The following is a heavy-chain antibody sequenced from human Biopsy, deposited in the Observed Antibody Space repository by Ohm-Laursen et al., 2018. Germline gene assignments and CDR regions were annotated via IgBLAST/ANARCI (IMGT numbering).Heavy chain of an antibody. D-gene: IGHD5-24*01. Sequence: SDTLSLTCTVSGGPIDSYYWSWIRQPPGKALEWIGYIYFTGRTSYNPSLKSRVTMSVNTSKKKFSLRLSSVTAADTAVYYCARQDGYLGYEYWGQGALVTVSS. CDR2: IYFTGRT. V-gene: IGHV4-59*08. CDR3: ARQDGYLGYEY. CDR1: GGPIDSYY. J-gene: IGHJ4*02.